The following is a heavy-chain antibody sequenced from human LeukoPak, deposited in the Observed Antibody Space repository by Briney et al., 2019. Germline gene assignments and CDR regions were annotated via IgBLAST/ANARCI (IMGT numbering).Heavy chain of an antibody. CDR2: VYYSGST. V-gene: IGHV4-31*03. CDR3: ARGYNWNRDWYFDL. CDR1: GGSISSGGYY. Sequence: SETLSLTCTVSGGSISSGGYYWSWIRQHPGKGLEWIGYVYYSGSTYYNPSLKSRVTISVDTSKNQFSLKLSSVTVADTAVYYCARGYNWNRDWYFDLWGRGTLVTVSS. D-gene: IGHD1-20*01. J-gene: IGHJ2*01.